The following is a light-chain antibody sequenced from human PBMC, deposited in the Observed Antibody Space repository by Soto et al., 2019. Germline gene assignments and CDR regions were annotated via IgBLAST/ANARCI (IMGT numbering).Light chain of an antibody. CDR1: QSVTSTY. V-gene: IGKV3-20*01. CDR2: GAS. Sequence: EIVLTQSPGTLSLSPGERATLSCRASQSVTSTYLAWYQQKPGQAPRLLIFGASRRPTGIPDRFSASGSGTDFTLTISSLEPEDFAVYYCHQYGSSPLTFGGGTKVQIE. CDR3: HQYGSSPLT. J-gene: IGKJ4*01.